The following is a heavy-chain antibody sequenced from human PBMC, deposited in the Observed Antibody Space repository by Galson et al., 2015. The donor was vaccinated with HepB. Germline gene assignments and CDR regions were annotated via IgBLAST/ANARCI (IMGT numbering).Heavy chain of an antibody. CDR3: ARVGGYSGYDLDY. CDR2: ISSSSSYI. D-gene: IGHD5-12*01. J-gene: IGHJ4*02. CDR1: GFTFSSYS. Sequence: SLRLSCAASGFTFSSYSMNWVRQAPGKGLEWVSSISSSSSYIYYADSVKGRFTISRDNAKNSLYLQMNSLRAEDTAVYYCARVGGYSGYDLDYWGQGTLVTVSS. V-gene: IGHV3-21*01.